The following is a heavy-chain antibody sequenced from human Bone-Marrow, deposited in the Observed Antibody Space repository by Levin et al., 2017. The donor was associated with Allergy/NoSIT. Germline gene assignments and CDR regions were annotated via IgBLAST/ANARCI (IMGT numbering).Heavy chain of an antibody. Sequence: GGSLRLSCAASGFAFSNYWMHWVRQAPGKGLVWVSRINRGGSSTTYADSVKGRFTIPRDNAKNTQNLGRNRRGAEDAVLYYCARDPFAYNVGSGCYLDYWGQGALVTVSS. CDR3: ARDPFAYNVGSGCYLDY. V-gene: IGHV3-74*01. D-gene: IGHD3-10*01. CDR2: INRGGSST. CDR1: GFAFSNYW. J-gene: IGHJ4*02.